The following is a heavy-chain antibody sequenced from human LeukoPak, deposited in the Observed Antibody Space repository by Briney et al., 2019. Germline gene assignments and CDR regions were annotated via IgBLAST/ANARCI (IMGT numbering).Heavy chain of an antibody. CDR3: VRDIGEYDY. V-gene: IGHV3-74*01. CDR1: GFRFRYYR. CDR2: INGDGSET. D-gene: IGHD1-26*01. J-gene: IGHJ4*02. Sequence: GGSLRVSCGASGFRFRYYRMHWLREAPGKGLVWVSRINGDGSETYYADSVKGRFTISRDNAKNTVFLQMNTLRAEDTAVYYCVRDIGEYDYWGQGTLVTVSS.